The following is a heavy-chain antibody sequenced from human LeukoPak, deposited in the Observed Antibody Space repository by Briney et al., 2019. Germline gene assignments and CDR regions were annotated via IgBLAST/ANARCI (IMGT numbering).Heavy chain of an antibody. J-gene: IGHJ3*02. CDR3: ATRTTGTTDALDI. V-gene: IGHV1-24*01. CDR2: FDPEDGET. D-gene: IGHD1-1*01. Sequence: GASVKVSCKVFGYTLTELPIHWVRQAPGKGLEWVGGFDPEDGETTYAQKFQGRVTMTEDTSTDTAYMEVSGLRFEDTAVYYCATRTTGTTDALDIWGQGTMATVSS. CDR1: GYTLTELP.